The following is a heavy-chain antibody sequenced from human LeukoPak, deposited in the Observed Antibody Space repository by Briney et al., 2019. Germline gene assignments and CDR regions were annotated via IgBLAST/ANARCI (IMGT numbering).Heavy chain of an antibody. V-gene: IGHV1-18*01. D-gene: IGHD2-2*01. CDR1: GYSFIKYG. J-gene: IGHJ5*02. CDR2: ISAYNGNT. Sequence: ASVKVSCKASGYSFIKYGISWVRQAPGQGLEWMGWISAYNGNTNYAQKFQGRVTMTTDTSTSTAYMELRSLRSDDTAVYYCAREGAYCSSTSCHIQNWFDPWGQGTLVTVSS. CDR3: AREGAYCSSTSCHIQNWFDP.